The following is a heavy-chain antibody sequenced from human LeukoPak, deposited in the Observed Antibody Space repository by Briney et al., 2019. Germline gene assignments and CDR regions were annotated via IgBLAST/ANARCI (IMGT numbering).Heavy chain of an antibody. Sequence: GGSLRLSCVGSGFTFNSYSMSWVRQAPGKGLEWLSYISSSSSTIYYADSVKGRFTISRDYAKNSLYLQMNSLRDEDTAVYYCARTDLWFGVSDKGSFDYSGQGTLVTVSS. CDR2: ISSSSSTI. J-gene: IGHJ4*02. V-gene: IGHV3-48*02. D-gene: IGHD3-10*01. CDR3: ARTDLWFGVSDKGSFDY. CDR1: GFTFNSYS.